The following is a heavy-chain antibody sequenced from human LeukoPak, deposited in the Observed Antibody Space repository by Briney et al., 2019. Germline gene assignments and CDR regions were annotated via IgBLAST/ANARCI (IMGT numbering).Heavy chain of an antibody. CDR3: AIHSNLRRPPNYYYYMDV. Sequence: SETLSLTCTVSGGSISSYYWSWIRQPPGKGLEWIGYIYYSGSTNYNPSLKSRVTISVDTSKNQFSLKLSSVTAADTAVYHCAIHSNLRRPPNYYYYMDVWGKGTTVTVSS. D-gene: IGHD4-11*01. J-gene: IGHJ6*03. CDR2: IYYSGST. V-gene: IGHV4-59*01. CDR1: GGSISSYY.